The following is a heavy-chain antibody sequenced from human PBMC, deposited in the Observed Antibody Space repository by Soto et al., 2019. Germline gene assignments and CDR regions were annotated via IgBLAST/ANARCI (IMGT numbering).Heavy chain of an antibody. CDR3: ATEGKSISSTSPRRHYFYYYGMDV. Sequence: GASVKFSCKVSGYTLAELSMHWVRQAPGKGLEWMGGFDPEDGETIYAQKFQGRVTMTEDTSTDTAYMELSSLRSEDTAVYYCATEGKSISSTSPRRHYFYYYGMDVWGQGTTVTVSS. CDR1: GYTLAELS. CDR2: FDPEDGET. J-gene: IGHJ6*02. D-gene: IGHD2-2*01. V-gene: IGHV1-24*01.